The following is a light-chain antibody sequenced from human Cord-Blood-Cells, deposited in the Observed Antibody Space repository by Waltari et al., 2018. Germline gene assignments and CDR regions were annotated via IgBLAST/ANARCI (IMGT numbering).Light chain of an antibody. CDR1: SSDVGSYNI. J-gene: IGLJ3*02. Sequence: QYALTQPASVSGSPGQSITISCTATSSDVGSYNIVFWYQQHPGKAPKLMIYEGSKRPSGVSNRFSGSKSGNTASLTISGLQAEDEADYYCCSYAGSSTWVFGGGTKLTVL. V-gene: IGLV2-23*01. CDR3: CSYAGSSTWV. CDR2: EGS.